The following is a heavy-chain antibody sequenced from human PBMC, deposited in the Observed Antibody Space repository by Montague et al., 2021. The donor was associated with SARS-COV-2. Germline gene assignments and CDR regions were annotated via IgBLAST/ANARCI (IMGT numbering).Heavy chain of an antibody. D-gene: IGHD3-10*01. CDR3: TRLPRGSGTWGYFDY. V-gene: IGHV4-59*08. CDR1: DGSITSYY. Sequence: SETLSLTCTASDGSITSYYWNWMRQTPGKGLEGIGYMHDSGTANYNPSLRSRVTVMVDASRNQFSLELSSVTAADTAMYYCTRLPRGSGTWGYFDYWAQGTLVTVSS. CDR2: MHDSGTA. J-gene: IGHJ4*02.